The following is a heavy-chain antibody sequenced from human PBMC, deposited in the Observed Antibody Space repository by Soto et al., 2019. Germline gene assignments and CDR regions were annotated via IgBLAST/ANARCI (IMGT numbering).Heavy chain of an antibody. J-gene: IGHJ6*02. Sequence: GESLKISCKGSGYSFTSYCIGWVRQMPGKGLEWMGIIYPGDSDTRYSPSFQGQVTISADKSISTAYLQWSSLKASDTAMYYCARHTAEGFFYYYYGMDVWGQGTTVTVSS. D-gene: IGHD3-3*01. V-gene: IGHV5-51*01. CDR1: GYSFTSYC. CDR3: ARHTAEGFFYYYYGMDV. CDR2: IYPGDSDT.